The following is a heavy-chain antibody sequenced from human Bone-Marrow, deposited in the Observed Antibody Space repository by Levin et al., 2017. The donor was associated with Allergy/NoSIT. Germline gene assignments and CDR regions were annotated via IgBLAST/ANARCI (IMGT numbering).Heavy chain of an antibody. CDR1: GYTFTSYA. CDR3: ARAPGSDGGYSYGYLAY. Sequence: GASVKVSCKASGYTFTSYAMHWVRQAPGQRLEWMGWINAGNGNTKYSQKFQGRVTITRDTSASTAYMELSSLRSEDTAVYYCARAPGSDGGYSYGYLAYWGQGTLVTVSS. D-gene: IGHD5-18*01. J-gene: IGHJ4*02. V-gene: IGHV1-3*01. CDR2: INAGNGNT.